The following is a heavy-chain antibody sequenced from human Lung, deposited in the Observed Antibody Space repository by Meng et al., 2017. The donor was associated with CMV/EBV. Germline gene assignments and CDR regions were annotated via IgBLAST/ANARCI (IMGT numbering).Heavy chain of an antibody. CDR1: WDIVSSNSAA. D-gene: IGHD4-23*01. V-gene: IGHV6-1*01. Sequence: VQRHRSGPVLLKPSQTPSFTVAISWDIVSSNSAAWHWIRQSPSRGLEWLGRTYYRSKWYHEYAVSVKSRITISPDPPKNQFSLQLNSMTPEDTAVYYCARGINGGCGDWGQGTLVTVSS. CDR3: ARGINGGCGD. CDR2: TYYRSKWYH. J-gene: IGHJ4*02.